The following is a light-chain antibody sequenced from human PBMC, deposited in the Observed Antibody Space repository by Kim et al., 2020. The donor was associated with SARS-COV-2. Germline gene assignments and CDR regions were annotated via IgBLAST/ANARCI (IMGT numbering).Light chain of an antibody. Sequence: EIVVTQSPATLSLSPGERATLSCRASQSVNRNLAWYQQKPGQAPRLLIYAASTRATGIPDRFSGSGSGTEFTLTISSLQSEDFAFYYCQQYNNWAPWTFGQGTKV. V-gene: IGKV3-15*01. CDR3: QQYNNWAPWT. CDR1: QSVNRN. CDR2: AAS. J-gene: IGKJ1*01.